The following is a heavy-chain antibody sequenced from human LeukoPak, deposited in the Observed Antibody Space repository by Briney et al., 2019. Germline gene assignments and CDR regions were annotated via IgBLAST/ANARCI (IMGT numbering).Heavy chain of an antibody. Sequence: AETLSLTCTVSGGSISIYYGRWIRQPPGRGGEWLGYIYYSGSTNYNPSLKSRVTISVDTSKNQFSLKLSSVTAADTAVYYCASGLRPDAFDIWGQGTMVTVSS. D-gene: IGHD4-17*01. CDR2: IYYSGST. CDR3: ASGLRPDAFDI. J-gene: IGHJ3*02. CDR1: GGSISIYY. V-gene: IGHV4-59*01.